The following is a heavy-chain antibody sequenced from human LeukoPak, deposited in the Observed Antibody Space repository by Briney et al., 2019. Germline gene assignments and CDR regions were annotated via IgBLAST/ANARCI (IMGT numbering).Heavy chain of an antibody. Sequence: GGSLRLSCAASGFTFRSYTIHWVRQAPGKGLEWVAVISYDGSKKYYADSVKGRFTISRDNSEYILYVQMSSLSTEDTALYHCARGTSLGYCSDASCYGAFDIWGQGTMVTVSS. D-gene: IGHD2-15*01. CDR2: ISYDGSKK. V-gene: IGHV3-30-3*01. CDR3: ARGTSLGYCSDASCYGAFDI. CDR1: GFTFRSYT. J-gene: IGHJ3*02.